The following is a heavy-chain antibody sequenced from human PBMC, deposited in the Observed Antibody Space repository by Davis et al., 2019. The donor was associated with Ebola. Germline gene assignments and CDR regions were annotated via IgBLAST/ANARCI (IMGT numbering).Heavy chain of an antibody. J-gene: IGHJ4*02. CDR3: AGGLWNSGTYYPPPFHY. CDR1: GDPFSSRNW. Sequence: SETLSLTCAVSGDPFSSRNWWSWVRQPPGKGLEWIGEIYHGGITNYNPSLKIRVTIPVDMSKNQFSLKLTSVTAADTAVYYCAGGLWNSGTYYPPPFHYWGQGALVPVSS. D-gene: IGHD3-22*01. CDR2: IYHGGIT. V-gene: IGHV4-4*02.